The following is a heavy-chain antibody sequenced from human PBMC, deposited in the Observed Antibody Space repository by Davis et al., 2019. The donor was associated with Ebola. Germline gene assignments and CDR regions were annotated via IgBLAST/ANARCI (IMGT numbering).Heavy chain of an antibody. Sequence: GGSLRLSCRISGSRFTSNWIGWVRQVPGKGLEWMGIIYAGDSDTRYSPSFQGHVTISVDESINTAYRHWGSLEASDTAMYYCAKTHDGSYFYGMDVWGQGTTVIVSS. CDR2: IYAGDSDT. CDR1: GSRFTSNW. CDR3: AKTHDGSYFYGMDV. D-gene: IGHD3-10*01. V-gene: IGHV5-51*01. J-gene: IGHJ6*02.